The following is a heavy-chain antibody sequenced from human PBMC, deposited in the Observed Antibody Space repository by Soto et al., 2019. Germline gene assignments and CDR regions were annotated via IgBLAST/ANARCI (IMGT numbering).Heavy chain of an antibody. CDR1: GFTVRNYG. CDR2: IWHDGTKE. CDR3: VRDGLDYYDTERLYFDK. D-gene: IGHD3-22*01. Sequence: QVQLVESGGGVVQPGRSLRLSCAASGFTVRNYGMYWVRQAAGKGLEWVALIWHDGTKENYADSVKGRFTISKDNSKNSLYLQMNSLRAEDTATYYCVRDGLDYYDTERLYFDKWGQGTLVTVSS. J-gene: IGHJ4*02. V-gene: IGHV3-33*01.